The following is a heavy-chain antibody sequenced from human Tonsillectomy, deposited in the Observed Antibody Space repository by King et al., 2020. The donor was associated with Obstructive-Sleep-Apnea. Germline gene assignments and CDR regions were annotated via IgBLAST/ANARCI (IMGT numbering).Heavy chain of an antibody. J-gene: IGHJ3*02. CDR3: ARDFWYYYDSSGYLSDAFDI. Sequence: QLVQSGGGLVQPGGSLRLSCAASGFTFSSYSMNWVRQAPGKGLEWVSYISSSSSTIYYADSVKGRFTISRDNAKNSLYLQMNSLRAEDTAVYYCARDFWYYYDSSGYLSDAFDIWGKGTMVTVSS. CDR1: GFTFSSYS. D-gene: IGHD3-22*01. CDR2: ISSSSSTI. V-gene: IGHV3-48*04.